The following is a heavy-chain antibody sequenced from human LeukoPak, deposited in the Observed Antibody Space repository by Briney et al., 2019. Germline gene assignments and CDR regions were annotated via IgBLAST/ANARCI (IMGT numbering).Heavy chain of an antibody. D-gene: IGHD3-10*01. CDR1: GGSISSGGYY. Sequence: SETLSLTCTVSGGSISSGGYYWSWIRQHPGKVLEWIGYIYYSGSANYNPSLKSRVTISVDTSKNQFSLKLSSVTAADTAVYYCARSYGSGNYFDYWGQGTLVTVSS. CDR3: ARSYGSGNYFDY. CDR2: IYYSGSA. V-gene: IGHV4-61*08. J-gene: IGHJ4*02.